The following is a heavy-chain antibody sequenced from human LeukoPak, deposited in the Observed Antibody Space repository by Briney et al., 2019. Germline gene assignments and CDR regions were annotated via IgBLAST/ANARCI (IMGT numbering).Heavy chain of an antibody. CDR1: AITRYG. J-gene: IGHJ4*02. Sequence: ASVKVSCKASAITRYGISWVRQAPGHGLEWMGWIRAYNGNTNYAHKFQGRVTMTTDTSTSTAYMELRSLRSDDTAVYYCARDKEGYYGSGSYYDYWGQGTLVTVSS. V-gene: IGHV1-18*04. CDR2: IRAYNGNT. D-gene: IGHD3-10*01. CDR3: ARDKEGYYGSGSYYDY.